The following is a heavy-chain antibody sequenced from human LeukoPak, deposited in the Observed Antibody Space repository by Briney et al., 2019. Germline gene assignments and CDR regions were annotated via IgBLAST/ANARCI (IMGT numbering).Heavy chain of an antibody. CDR2: IKCSGGNT. V-gene: IGHV3-23*01. Sequence: PGGSLTLSCAASRFTFSDYAMSWLRQAPGQGLQLVSRIKCSGGNTYYADSVTGRFTISRDNSKNTLYLQLNSLRAEDTAVYFSARYPGRAIYPITYCDFWGQGTLVTVSS. D-gene: IGHD2-15*01. J-gene: IGHJ4*02. CDR3: ARYPGRAIYPITYCDF. CDR1: RFTFSDYA.